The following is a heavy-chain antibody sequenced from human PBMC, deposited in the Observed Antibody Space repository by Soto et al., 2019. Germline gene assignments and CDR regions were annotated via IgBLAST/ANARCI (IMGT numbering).Heavy chain of an antibody. J-gene: IGHJ4*02. Sequence: GGSLRLSCAASGFTFSSYGMHWVRQAPGKGLEWVAVIWYDGSNKYYADSVKGRFTISRDNSKNTLYLQMNSLRAEDTAVYYCARDESQTVPSAEPDYWGQGALVTVSS. V-gene: IGHV3-33*01. CDR1: GFTFSSYG. D-gene: IGHD2-2*01. CDR2: IWYDGSNK. CDR3: ARDESQTVPSAEPDY.